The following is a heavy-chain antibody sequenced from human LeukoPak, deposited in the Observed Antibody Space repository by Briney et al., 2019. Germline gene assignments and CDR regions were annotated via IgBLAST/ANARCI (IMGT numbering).Heavy chain of an antibody. V-gene: IGHV3-30*18. CDR1: GFTFSSYG. J-gene: IGHJ6*02. Sequence: PAGSLRLSCAASGFTFSSYGMHWVRQAPGKGLEWVAVISYDGSNKYYADSVKGRFTISRDNSKNTLYLQMNSLRAEDTAVYYCAKSTAIGTYYYYGMDVWGQGTTVTVSS. CDR2: ISYDGSNK. CDR3: AKSTAIGTYYYYGMDV. D-gene: IGHD2-21*02.